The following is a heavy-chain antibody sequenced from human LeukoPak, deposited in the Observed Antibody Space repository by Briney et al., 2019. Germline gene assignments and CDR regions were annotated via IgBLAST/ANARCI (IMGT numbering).Heavy chain of an antibody. D-gene: IGHD1-26*01. CDR1: GYSISSGYY. J-gene: IGHJ4*02. V-gene: IGHV4-38-2*01. CDR3: ARHANSGSYYEGY. Sequence: PSETLSLTCAVSGYSISSGYYWGWIRQPPGKGLEWIGSIYHSGSTYYNPSPKSRVTISVDTSKNQFSLKLSSVTAADTAVYYCARHANSGSYYEGYWGQGTLVTVSS. CDR2: IYHSGST.